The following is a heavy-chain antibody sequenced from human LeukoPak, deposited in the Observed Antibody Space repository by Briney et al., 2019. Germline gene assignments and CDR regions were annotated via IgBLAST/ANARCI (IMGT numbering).Heavy chain of an antibody. CDR2: ISISGSTI. D-gene: IGHD3-10*02. CDR3: AELGITMIGGV. J-gene: IGHJ6*04. V-gene: IGHV3-48*03. Sequence: GGSLRLSCAASGFTFSSYEMNWVRQAPGKGLEGFSYISISGSTIYYADSVKGRFTISRDNAKNLLYLHMNSLRAEDTAVYYCAELGITMIGGVWGKGTTVTVSS. CDR1: GFTFSSYE.